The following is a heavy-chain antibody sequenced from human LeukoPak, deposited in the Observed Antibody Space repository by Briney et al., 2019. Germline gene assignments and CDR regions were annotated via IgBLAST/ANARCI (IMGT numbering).Heavy chain of an antibody. CDR3: VKDKYPVVVAATLDY. V-gene: IGHV3-64D*09. CDR1: GFAFSNYA. CDR2: ISSNGGST. D-gene: IGHD2-15*01. J-gene: IGHJ4*02. Sequence: GGSLRLSCSASGFAFSNYAMHWVRQAPGKGLEYVSAISSNGGSTYYADSVKGRFIISRDNSKNTLYLQMSSLRAEDTAVYYCVKDKYPVVVAATLDYWGQGTLVTVSS.